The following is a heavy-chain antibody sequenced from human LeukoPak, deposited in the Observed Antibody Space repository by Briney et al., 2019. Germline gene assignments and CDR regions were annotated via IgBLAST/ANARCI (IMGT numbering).Heavy chain of an antibody. V-gene: IGHV3-23*01. Sequence: GGSLRLSCAASGFTFSRFAMSWVRQAPGTGLDWVSAISGSGDGTYYADSVKGRFTISRDNSKNTLYLHMNSLRAEDTAVYYCARDQDDYNSLPPLFQHWGQGTLVTVSS. CDR1: GFTFSRFA. D-gene: IGHD5-24*01. CDR2: ISGSGDGT. J-gene: IGHJ1*01. CDR3: ARDQDDYNSLPPLFQH.